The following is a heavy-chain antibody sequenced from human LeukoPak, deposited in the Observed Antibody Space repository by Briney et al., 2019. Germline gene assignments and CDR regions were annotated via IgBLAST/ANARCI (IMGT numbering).Heavy chain of an antibody. CDR1: GFTFRSHW. Sequence: GGSLRLSCVASGFTFRSHWIHWVRHAPGKGLVWVSRITSDGTDSIYADSVKGRFTVSRNNAENTVYLQMNSLRAEDTAVYHCVREGYGPGNYPYDSWGQGTLVTVSS. V-gene: IGHV3-74*01. D-gene: IGHD3-10*01. J-gene: IGHJ4*02. CDR3: VREGYGPGNYPYDS. CDR2: ITSDGTDS.